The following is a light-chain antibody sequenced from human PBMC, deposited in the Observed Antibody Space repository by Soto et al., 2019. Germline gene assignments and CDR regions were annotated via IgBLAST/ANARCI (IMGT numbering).Light chain of an antibody. CDR1: IRGFVLYNY. CDR2: GVN. CDR3: SSYTTSSALQV. J-gene: IGLJ1*01. Sequence: QSVLTQPASVSGSPGQSITISCSGTIRGFVLYNYVSWYQQHPGKAPKLMIYGVNNRPSGVSNRFSGSKSGNTASLTISGLQADDEADYYCSSYTTSSALQVFGTGTKVTVL. V-gene: IGLV2-14*01.